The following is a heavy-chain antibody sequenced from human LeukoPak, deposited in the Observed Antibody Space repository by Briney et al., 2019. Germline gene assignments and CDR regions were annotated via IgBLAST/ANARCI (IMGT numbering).Heavy chain of an antibody. J-gene: IGHJ4*02. CDR2: ISGSGGRT. CDR1: GFTFSSNA. V-gene: IGHV3-23*01. D-gene: IGHD6-25*01. CDR3: AKWISSATFDY. Sequence: GGSLRLSCAASGFTFSSNAMSWVRQAPGKGLEWVSAISGSGGRTDYADSVKGRFTLSRDNSKNTLYLQMNSLRAEDTAVYYCAKWISSATFDYWGQGTLVTVSS.